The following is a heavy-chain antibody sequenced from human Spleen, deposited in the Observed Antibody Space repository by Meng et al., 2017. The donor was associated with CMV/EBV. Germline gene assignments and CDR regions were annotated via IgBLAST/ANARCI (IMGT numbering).Heavy chain of an antibody. V-gene: IGHV1-2*02. CDR1: GYPLTGHY. CDR2: IHPNSGAT. J-gene: IGHJ4*02. CDR3: ARMIAVAGTAPFDY. Sequence: SGYPLTGHYIHCVRQAPGQGLAWMGCIHPNSGATKAAQNFQGRVSMTTDTSTRTAYMELPKLRSDDTAFYYCARMIAVAGTAPFDYWGQGSLVTVSS. D-gene: IGHD6-19*01.